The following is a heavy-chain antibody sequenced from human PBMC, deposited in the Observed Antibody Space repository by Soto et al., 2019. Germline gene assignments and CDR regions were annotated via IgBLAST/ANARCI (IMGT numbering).Heavy chain of an antibody. Sequence: SETLSLTCTVSGASISTTNYYWGWFRQPPGKGLDWIGNIYYGGTTYYNPSLKSRVTISVDTSKNHFSLKVNSVTAADTAVYYCATFVVPASRHTDFDVWGQGTTVTVSS. D-gene: IGHD2-21*02. CDR3: ATFVVPASRHTDFDV. CDR1: GASISTTNYY. V-gene: IGHV4-39*02. J-gene: IGHJ6*02. CDR2: IYYGGTT.